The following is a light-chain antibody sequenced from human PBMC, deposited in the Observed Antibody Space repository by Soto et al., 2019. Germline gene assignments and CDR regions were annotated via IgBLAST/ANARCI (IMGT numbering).Light chain of an antibody. CDR3: QQTYSTPLT. J-gene: IGKJ4*01. CDR2: DAS. V-gene: IGKV1-39*01. CDR1: QYIYNY. Sequence: IQNTESTSPLPASLGGRAAITFRASQYIYNYLSWYQQKPGKAPKLLIYDASSLQSGVPPRFSGSGSGTDFTLSINSLQPEDFATYYCQQTYSTPLTFGGGTKVDI.